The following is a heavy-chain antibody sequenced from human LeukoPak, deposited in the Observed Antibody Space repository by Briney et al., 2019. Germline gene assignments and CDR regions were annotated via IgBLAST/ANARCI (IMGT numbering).Heavy chain of an antibody. Sequence: PSETLSLTCTVSGGSVSSYYWNWIRQPAGKGLEWIGRIYTSGSTSYNSSLKSRVTMSVDTSKNQFSLKLNSVTAADTAVYYCAREIGDYYDSSGYRTYYFDYWGQGTLVTVSS. CDR1: GGSVSSYY. CDR3: AREIGDYYDSSGYRTYYFDY. J-gene: IGHJ4*02. CDR2: IYTSGST. D-gene: IGHD3-22*01. V-gene: IGHV4-4*07.